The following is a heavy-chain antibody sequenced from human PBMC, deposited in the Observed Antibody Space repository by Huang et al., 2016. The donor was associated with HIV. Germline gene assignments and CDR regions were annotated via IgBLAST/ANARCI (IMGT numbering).Heavy chain of an antibody. CDR2: IYHSGTT. J-gene: IGHJ5*02. V-gene: IGHV4-39*01. Sequence: QLQLQESGPGLVKPSETLSLTCTVSGGSISSSSYYWGWIRQPPGKGLEWIGSIYHSGTTYDNPSLESRVTISVDTSRTQFSLKLSSVTAADTAVYYCAAHGRIVGIPAAPLRFDPWGQGTLVTVSS. CDR1: GGSISSSSYY. D-gene: IGHD6-13*01. CDR3: AAHGRIVGIPAAPLRFDP.